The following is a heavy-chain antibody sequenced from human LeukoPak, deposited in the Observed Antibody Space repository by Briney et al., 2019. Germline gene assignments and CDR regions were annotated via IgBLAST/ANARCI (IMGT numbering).Heavy chain of an antibody. D-gene: IGHD6-6*01. CDR1: GFTFSSYA. J-gene: IGHJ4*02. CDR3: ARNRHTSSSAYFDY. Sequence: PGGSLRLSCAASGFTFSSYAMNWVRQAPGKGLEWVSGISGSTGSTYYADPVKGRFTISRDNSKNTLYLQMNSLRAEDTAVYYCARNRHTSSSAYFDYWGQGTLVTVSS. CDR2: ISGSTGST. V-gene: IGHV3-23*01.